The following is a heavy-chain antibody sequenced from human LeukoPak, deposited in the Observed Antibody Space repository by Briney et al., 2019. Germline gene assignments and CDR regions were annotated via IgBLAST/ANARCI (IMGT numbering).Heavy chain of an antibody. CDR3: ARTVYDILTGYHPYALDI. D-gene: IGHD3-9*01. CDR1: GYSFVLYG. Sequence: ASVKVSCKASGYSFVLYGISWVRQAPGEGPEWMGWISGSTGDTKYAQKFQGRVTMTRDTSISTAYMELSRLRSDDTAVYYCARTVYDILTGYHPYALDIWGQGTMVTVSS. J-gene: IGHJ3*02. CDR2: ISGSTGDT. V-gene: IGHV1-18*01.